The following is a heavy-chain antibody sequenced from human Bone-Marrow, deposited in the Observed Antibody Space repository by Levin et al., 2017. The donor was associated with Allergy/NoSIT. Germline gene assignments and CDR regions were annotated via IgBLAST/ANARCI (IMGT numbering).Heavy chain of an antibody. D-gene: IGHD2-15*01. CDR3: ARPGRVVAATLNAFDI. CDR1: GGTFSSYA. CDR2: IIPIFGTA. Sequence: SVKVSCKASGGTFSSYAISWVRQAPGQGLEWMGGIIPIFGTANYAQKFQGRVTITADESTSTAYVELSSLRSEDTAVYYCARPGRVVAATLNAFDIWGQGTMVTVSS. J-gene: IGHJ3*02. V-gene: IGHV1-69*13.